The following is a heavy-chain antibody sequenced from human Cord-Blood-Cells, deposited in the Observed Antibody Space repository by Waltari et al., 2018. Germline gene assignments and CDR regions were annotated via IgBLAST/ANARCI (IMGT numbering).Heavy chain of an antibody. J-gene: IGHJ4*02. Sequence: EVQLVESGGGLVQPGRSLRLSCAASGCTFDDYAMHWVRPAPGKGLEWVSGISWNSGSIGYADSVKGRFTISRDNAKNSLYLQMNSLRAEDTALYYCAKDYDFWSGYYDYWGQGTLVTVSS. V-gene: IGHV3-9*01. CDR3: AKDYDFWSGYYDY. CDR2: ISWNSGSI. D-gene: IGHD3-3*01. CDR1: GCTFDDYA.